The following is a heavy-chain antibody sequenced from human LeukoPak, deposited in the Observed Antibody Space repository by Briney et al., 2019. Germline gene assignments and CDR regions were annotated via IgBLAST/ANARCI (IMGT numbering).Heavy chain of an antibody. CDR2: IDHSDSYT. D-gene: IGHD3-10*01. V-gene: IGHV5-10-1*01. Sequence: GESLRISCKGSGYSFTSYGISWVRQMPGKGLEWMGRIDHSDSYTNYSPSFQGHVTISADKSISTAYLQWSSLKASDTAMYYCARPSYYYGSGSYSDSYYFDYWGQGTLVTVSS. CDR1: GYSFTSYG. CDR3: ARPSYYYGSGSYSDSYYFDY. J-gene: IGHJ4*02.